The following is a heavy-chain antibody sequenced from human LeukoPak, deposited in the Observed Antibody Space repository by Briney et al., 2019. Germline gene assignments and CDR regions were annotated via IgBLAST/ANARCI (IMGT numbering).Heavy chain of an antibody. J-gene: IGHJ1*01. V-gene: IGHV4-59*01. CDR3: GRVRTGNTGSPEYFED. CDR1: GGSISSYY. Sequence: PSEILSLTCTVSGGSISSYYWSWIRQPPGKGLEWIGYLFYSGNTNSNPSLKSRVTISADTSKNQFSLRLNSVTAADTAVYFCGRVRTGNTGSPEYFEDWGQGTLVTVSS. CDR2: LFYSGNT. D-gene: IGHD5-12*01.